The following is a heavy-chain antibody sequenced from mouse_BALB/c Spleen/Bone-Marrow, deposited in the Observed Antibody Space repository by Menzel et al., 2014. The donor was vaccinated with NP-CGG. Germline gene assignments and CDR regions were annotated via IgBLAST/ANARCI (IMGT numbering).Heavy chain of an antibody. CDR1: GFTFSNYW. CDR3: TRGTCYDYLYAIDY. J-gene: IGHJ4*01. D-gene: IGHD5-5*01. V-gene: IGHV6-6*02. CDR2: IRLKSNNYAT. Sequence: EVKVVESGGGLVQPGGSMKLSCVASGFTFSNYWMNWVRQSPEKGLEWVAEIRLKSNNYATHYAESVKGRFTISRDECKSRVYLQMNNLRAEDTGIYYCTRGTCYDYLYAIDYWGQGTSVTVSS.